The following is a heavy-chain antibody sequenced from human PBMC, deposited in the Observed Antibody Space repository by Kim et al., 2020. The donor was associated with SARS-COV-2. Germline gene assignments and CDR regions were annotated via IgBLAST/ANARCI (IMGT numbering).Heavy chain of an antibody. D-gene: IGHD2-2*01. CDR3: ARDIVVVPAAKYYYYYYGMDV. CDR2: INHSGST. V-gene: IGHV4-34*01. J-gene: IGHJ6*02. CDR1: GGSFSGYY. Sequence: SETLSLTCAVYGGSFSGYYWSWIRQPPGKGLEWIGEINHSGSTNYNPSLKSRVTISVDTSKNQFSLKLSSVTAADTAVYYCARDIVVVPAAKYYYYYYGMDVWGQGKTVTVSS.